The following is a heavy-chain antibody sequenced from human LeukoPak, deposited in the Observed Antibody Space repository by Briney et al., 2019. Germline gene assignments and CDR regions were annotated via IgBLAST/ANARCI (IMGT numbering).Heavy chain of an antibody. Sequence: GGSLRLSWAASGFTFSSYAMRWVRQAPGKGVEGVSAISGRGGSTYYADSVKGRFTISRDNSTNTLYLQMNSLRAEDTAVYYCAKGGTYYYDSSEYWGQGTLVTVSS. CDR1: GFTFSSYA. J-gene: IGHJ4*02. V-gene: IGHV3-23*01. D-gene: IGHD3-22*01. CDR3: AKGGTYYYDSSEY. CDR2: ISGRGGST.